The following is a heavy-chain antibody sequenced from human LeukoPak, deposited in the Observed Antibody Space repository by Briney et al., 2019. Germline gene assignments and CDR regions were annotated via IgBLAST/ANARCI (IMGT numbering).Heavy chain of an antibody. V-gene: IGHV3-30*04. J-gene: IGHJ4*02. CDR2: ISYDGSNK. CDR3: ARDQDGFDY. CDR1: GFTFSSYA. Sequence: PGRSLRLSCAASGFTFSSYAMHWVRQAPGKGLEWVAVISYDGSNKYYADSVKGRFTISRDNSKNTMYLQMNSLRAEDTAVYYCARDQDGFDYWGQGTLVTVSS.